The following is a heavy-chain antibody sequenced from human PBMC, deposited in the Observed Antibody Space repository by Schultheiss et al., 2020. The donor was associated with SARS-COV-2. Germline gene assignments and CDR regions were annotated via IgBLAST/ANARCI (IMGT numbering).Heavy chain of an antibody. D-gene: IGHD3-22*01. V-gene: IGHV4-31*03. CDR1: GGSISSGGYY. Sequence: SETLSLTCTVSGGSISSGGYYWSWIRQHPGKGLEWIGESNHSGSTYYNPSLKSRVTISVDTSKNQFSLKLSSVTAADTAVYYCARDNYDSSGYYVGFDYWGQGTLVTVSS. CDR2: SNHSGST. CDR3: ARDNYDSSGYYVGFDY. J-gene: IGHJ4*02.